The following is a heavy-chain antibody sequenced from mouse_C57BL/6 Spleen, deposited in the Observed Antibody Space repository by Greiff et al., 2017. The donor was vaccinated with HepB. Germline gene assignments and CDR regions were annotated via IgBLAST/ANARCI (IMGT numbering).Heavy chain of an antibody. D-gene: IGHD1-1*01. CDR2: INPNNGGT. V-gene: IGHV1-26*01. Sequence: EVQLQQSGPELVKPGASVKISCKASGYTFTDYYMNWVKQSHGKSLEWIGDINPNNGGTSYNQKCKGKATLTVDKSSSTAYMELRSLTSEDSAVYYCARGGYGSSFDYWGQGTTLTVSS. CDR1: GYTFTDYY. J-gene: IGHJ2*01. CDR3: ARGGYGSSFDY.